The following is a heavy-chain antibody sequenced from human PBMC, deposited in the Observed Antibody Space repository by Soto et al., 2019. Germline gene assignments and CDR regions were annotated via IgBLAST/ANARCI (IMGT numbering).Heavy chain of an antibody. Sequence: GSLRLSCAASGLTFSSFAMSWVRQAPGKGLEWVSGISGSGGSTHHADSVKGRFIISRDNSKNVLYLKMNSVRAEDTAVYYCAKGHSSSPSPQYYYSGMDVWGQVTT. V-gene: IGHV3-23*01. D-gene: IGHD6-13*01. CDR2: ISGSGGST. J-gene: IGHJ6*02. CDR3: AKGHSSSPSPQYYYSGMDV. CDR1: GLTFSSFA.